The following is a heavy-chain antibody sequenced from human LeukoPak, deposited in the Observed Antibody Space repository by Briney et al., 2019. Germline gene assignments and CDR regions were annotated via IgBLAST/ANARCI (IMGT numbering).Heavy chain of an antibody. J-gene: IGHJ6*02. D-gene: IGHD1-26*01. CDR3: ATSKGGGARPYYYGMDV. CDR2: IYHSGST. V-gene: IGHV4-38-2*02. CDR1: GYSISSGYY. Sequence: PSETLSLTCTVSGYSISSGYYWGWIRQPPGKGLEWIGSIYHSGSTNYNPSLKSRVTISVDKSKNQFSLKLSSVTAADTAVYYCATSKGGGARPYYYGMDVWGQGTTVTVSS.